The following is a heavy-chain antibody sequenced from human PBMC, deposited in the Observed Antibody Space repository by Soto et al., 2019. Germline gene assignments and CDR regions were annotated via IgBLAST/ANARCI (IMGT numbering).Heavy chain of an antibody. CDR2: ISSSSSTI. CDR1: GFTFSSYS. D-gene: IGHD5-18*01. J-gene: IGHJ4*02. V-gene: IGHV3-48*02. Sequence: EVQLVESGGGLVQPGGSLRLSCAASGFTFSSYSMNWVRQAPGKGLEWVSYISSSSSTIYYADSVKGRFTISRDNAKNSLYLQMNSLRDEDTAVYYCARDLGYSYGYSYYFDYWGQGTLVTASS. CDR3: ARDLGYSYGYSYYFDY.